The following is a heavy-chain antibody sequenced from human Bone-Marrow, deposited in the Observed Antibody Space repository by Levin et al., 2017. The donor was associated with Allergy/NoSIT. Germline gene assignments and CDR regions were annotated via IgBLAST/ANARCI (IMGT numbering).Heavy chain of an antibody. CDR2: IYNSEST. CDR3: ARGTRTIFGVVYFDY. V-gene: IGHV4-31*03. J-gene: IGHJ4*02. D-gene: IGHD3-3*01. CDR1: GGSISSGGYY. Sequence: SETLSLTCTVSGGSISSGGYYWNWIRQHPGKGLEWIGYIYNSESTYYNPSLKSRVTISVDTSKNQFSLKLSSVTAADTAVYYCARGTRTIFGVVYFDYWGQGTLVTVSS.